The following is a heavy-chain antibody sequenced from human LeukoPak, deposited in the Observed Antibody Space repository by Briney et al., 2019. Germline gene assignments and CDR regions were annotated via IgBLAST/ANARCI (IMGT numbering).Heavy chain of an antibody. CDR2: IKHDGSEK. D-gene: IGHD2/OR15-2a*01. CDR1: RFTFSSYW. J-gene: IGHJ4*02. V-gene: IGHV3-7*02. CDR3: ARGTFYFDY. Sequence: GSLRLSCAASRFTFSSYWMSWVRQAPGKGLEWVANIKHDGSEKYYVDSVKGRFTISRDNAKNSLYLQMNSLRAEATAVYYCARGTFYFDYWGQGTLVTVSS.